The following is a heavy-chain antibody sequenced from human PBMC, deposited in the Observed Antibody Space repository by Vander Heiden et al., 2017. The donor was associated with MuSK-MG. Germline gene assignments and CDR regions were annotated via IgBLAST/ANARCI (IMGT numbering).Heavy chain of an antibody. J-gene: IGHJ4*02. CDR3: AKDRAVRGVTHFDY. D-gene: IGHD3-10*01. V-gene: IGHV3-23*01. Sequence: EVQLLESGGGLVQPGGSLRLSCASFGFTFSRYAMNWVRQAPGKGLEWVSSIIPSGGSTYYAASVKGRFAISRDNSKNTLYLQMNSLRAEDTALYYCAKDRAVRGVTHFDYWGQGTLVTVSS. CDR2: IIPSGGST. CDR1: GFTFSRYA.